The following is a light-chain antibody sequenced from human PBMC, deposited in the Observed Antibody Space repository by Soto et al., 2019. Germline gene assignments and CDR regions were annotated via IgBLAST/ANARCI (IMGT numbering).Light chain of an antibody. V-gene: IGKV3-20*01. CDR1: QSVSSSY. Sequence: EIVLTQSPGTLSLSPGERATLSCRASQSVSSSYLAWYQQKPGQAPRLLIYGSSSRATGVPDRFSGSGSGTGSTLTISRVEPEDFAVYYCHQYGTIPWTFGRGTKVDIK. CDR2: GSS. J-gene: IGKJ1*01. CDR3: HQYGTIPWT.